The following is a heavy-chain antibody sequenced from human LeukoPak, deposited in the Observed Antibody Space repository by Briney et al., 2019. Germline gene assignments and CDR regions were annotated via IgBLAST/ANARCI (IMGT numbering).Heavy chain of an antibody. V-gene: IGHV3-74*01. J-gene: IGHJ6*03. Sequence: GGSLRLSCAASGFTISNHWMHWVRQAPGKGLVWVSRINSGGRRTSYADSVKGRFTISRDNAKNTLYLQMNSLRPDDTAVYYCAREVEVVPATMGAYYYYYMDVWGKGTTVTVSS. CDR1: GFTISNHW. CDR3: AREVEVVPATMGAYYYYYMDV. D-gene: IGHD2-2*01. CDR2: INSGGRRT.